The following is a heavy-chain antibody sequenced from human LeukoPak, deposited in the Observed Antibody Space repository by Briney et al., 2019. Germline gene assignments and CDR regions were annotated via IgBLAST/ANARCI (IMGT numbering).Heavy chain of an antibody. D-gene: IGHD3-16*01. Sequence: GGSLRLSCAASGFIFSSSAMNWVRQAPGQGLEGVSYINPTYDIYYSDSVRGRFTISRDNAKNSLYLQMNSLRDEDTAVYYCARYHIWGFDYWGQGTLVAVSS. CDR2: INPTYDI. CDR3: ARYHIWGFDY. J-gene: IGHJ4*02. CDR1: GFIFSSSA. V-gene: IGHV3-48*02.